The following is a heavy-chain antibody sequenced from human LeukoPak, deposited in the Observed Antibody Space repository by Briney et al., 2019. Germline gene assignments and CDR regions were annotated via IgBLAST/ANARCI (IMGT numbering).Heavy chain of an antibody. V-gene: IGHV4-59*12. Sequence: PSETLSLTCTVSGGSISSYYWSWIRQPPGKGLEWIGYIYYSGSTNYNPSLKSRVTISVDTSKSQFSLKLSSVTAADTAVYYCARVAVTGYNWFDPWGQGTLVTVSS. CDR1: GGSISSYY. CDR2: IYYSGST. D-gene: IGHD2-21*02. J-gene: IGHJ5*02. CDR3: ARVAVTGYNWFDP.